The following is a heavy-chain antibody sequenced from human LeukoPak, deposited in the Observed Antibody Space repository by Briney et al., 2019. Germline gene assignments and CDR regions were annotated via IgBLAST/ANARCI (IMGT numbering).Heavy chain of an antibody. CDR1: GFIFSDYW. CDR2: INRDGTGT. J-gene: IGHJ4*02. CDR3: ARDMKQLGL. Sequence: GGSLRLSCAPSGFIFSDYWFHWVRQTPGQGLVWVAAINRDGTGTSHADSVRGRFTVSRDNAKNSLYLQMNSLRAEDTAVYYCARDMKQLGLWGQGTLVTVSS. V-gene: IGHV3-74*01. D-gene: IGHD6-13*01.